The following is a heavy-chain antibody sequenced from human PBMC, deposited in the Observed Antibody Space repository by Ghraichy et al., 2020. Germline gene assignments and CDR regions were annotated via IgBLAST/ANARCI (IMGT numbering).Heavy chain of an antibody. D-gene: IGHD2-2*01. Sequence: GGSLRLSCAASGFTFDDYAMHWVRQAPGKGLEWVSGISWNSGTINYADSVKGRFTISRDNARKSLYLQMNSLRPEDMALYYCTRGRYCSSANCYDDAFDMWGQGTMVTVSS. V-gene: IGHV3-9*03. CDR2: ISWNSGTI. J-gene: IGHJ3*02. CDR3: TRGRYCSSANCYDDAFDM. CDR1: GFTFDDYA.